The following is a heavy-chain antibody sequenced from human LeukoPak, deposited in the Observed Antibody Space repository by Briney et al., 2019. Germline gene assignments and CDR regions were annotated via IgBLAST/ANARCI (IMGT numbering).Heavy chain of an antibody. CDR1: GYTFTGYY. D-gene: IGHD2-2*01. Sequence: ASVKVSCKASGYTFTGYYMHWVRQAPGQGLEWMGWINPNSGGTNYAQKFQGRVTMTRDTSISTAYMELSSLRSEDTAVYYCARAEWDIVVVPADYYYYGMDVWGQGTTVTVSS. V-gene: IGHV1-2*02. CDR3: ARAEWDIVVVPADYYYYGMDV. J-gene: IGHJ6*02. CDR2: INPNSGGT.